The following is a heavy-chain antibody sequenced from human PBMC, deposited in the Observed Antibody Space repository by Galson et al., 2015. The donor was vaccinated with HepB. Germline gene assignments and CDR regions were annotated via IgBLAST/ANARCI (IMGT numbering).Heavy chain of an antibody. CDR1: VFSLSNARMG. J-gene: IGHJ4*02. V-gene: IGHV2-26*01. Sequence: PALVKPTQTLTLTCTVSVFSLSNARMGVSWIRQPPGKALEWLAHIFSNDEESYSTSLKSRLTISKDTSKGQVVLTMTNMDPVDTATYYCARIQSSSWYRGYFDYWGQGTLVTVSS. D-gene: IGHD6-13*01. CDR3: ARIQSSSWYRGYFDY. CDR2: IFSNDEE.